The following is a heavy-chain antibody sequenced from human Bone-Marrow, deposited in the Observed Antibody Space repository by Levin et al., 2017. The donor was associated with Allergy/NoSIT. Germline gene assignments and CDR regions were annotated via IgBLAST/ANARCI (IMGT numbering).Heavy chain of an antibody. CDR3: ARDHYYDSSGYYHYFDY. J-gene: IGHJ4*02. CDR2: ISSSGGGSTT. D-gene: IGHD3-22*01. Sequence: GESLKISCEASGFTISDYYMTWIRLAPGKGLEWISYISSSGGGSTTYYGDSVKGRFTISRDNAKNTLYLQMNSLRAEDTAVYYCARDHYYDSSGYYHYFDYWGQGTLATVSS. V-gene: IGHV3-11*01. CDR1: GFTISDYY.